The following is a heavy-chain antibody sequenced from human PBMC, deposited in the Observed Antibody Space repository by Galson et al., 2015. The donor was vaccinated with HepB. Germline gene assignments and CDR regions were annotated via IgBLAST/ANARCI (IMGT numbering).Heavy chain of an antibody. CDR3: ARRANWGSSDY. V-gene: IGHV3-11*03. J-gene: IGHJ4*02. D-gene: IGHD7-27*01. Sequence: LRLSCAASGFTFSDYYMSWIRQAPGKGLEWVSYISGSTTYSKYADSVKGRFTISRDNAKNSLYLQMNSLRAEDTAVYYCARRANWGSSDYWGQGTLVTVSS. CDR2: ISGSTTYS. CDR1: GFTFSDYY.